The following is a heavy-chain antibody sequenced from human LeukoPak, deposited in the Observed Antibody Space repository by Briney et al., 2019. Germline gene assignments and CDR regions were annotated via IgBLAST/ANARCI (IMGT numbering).Heavy chain of an antibody. J-gene: IGHJ4*02. V-gene: IGHV4-59*01. CDR1: GGSISSYY. CDR2: IYYSGST. Sequence: SETLSLTCTVSGGSISSYYWSWVRQPPGKGLEWIGYIYYSGSTNYNPSLKSRVTISVDTSKNQFSLKLSSVTAADTAVYYCARLNRGPLDYWGQGTLVTVSS. CDR3: ARLNRGPLDY.